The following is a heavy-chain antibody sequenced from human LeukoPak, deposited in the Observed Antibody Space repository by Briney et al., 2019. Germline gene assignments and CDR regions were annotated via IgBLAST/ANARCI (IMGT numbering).Heavy chain of an antibody. Sequence: SVKVSCKASGGTFSSYAISWVRQAPGQGLEWMGGMIPIFGTANYAQKFQGRVTITADESTSTAYMELSSLRSNDTAVYYCARANRVTHFGQLSPLGSWGQGTLVTVSS. CDR2: MIPIFGTA. D-gene: IGHD4-23*01. J-gene: IGHJ5*02. CDR1: GGTFSSYA. CDR3: ARANRVTHFGQLSPLGS. V-gene: IGHV1-69*13.